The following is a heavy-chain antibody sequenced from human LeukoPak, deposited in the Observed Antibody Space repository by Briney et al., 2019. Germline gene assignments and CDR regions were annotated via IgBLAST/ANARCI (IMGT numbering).Heavy chain of an antibody. J-gene: IGHJ6*03. CDR2: IRYDGSNK. CDR3: AKDSRYSSGWYSQGYYYMDV. D-gene: IGHD6-19*01. Sequence: PGGSLRLSCAASGFTFSSYGMHWVRQAPGKGLEWVAFIRYDGSNKYYADSVKGRFTISRDNSKNTLYLQMNSLRAEDTAVYYCAKDSRYSSGWYSQGYYYMDVWGKGTTVTVSS. CDR1: GFTFSSYG. V-gene: IGHV3-30*02.